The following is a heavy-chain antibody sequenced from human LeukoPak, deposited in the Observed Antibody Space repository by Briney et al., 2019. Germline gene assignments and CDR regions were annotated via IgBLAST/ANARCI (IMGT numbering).Heavy chain of an antibody. Sequence: CKYSFTSYWIGWVRQMPGKGLEWVSAISGSGDNGDNTYYADSVKGQFTIFRDNSKNTLYLQMNSLSAEDAAVYYCAKSGSTSWYLDHWGQGTLVTVSS. CDR2: ISGSGDNGDNT. CDR1: KYSFTSYW. J-gene: IGHJ4*02. CDR3: AKSGSTSWYLDH. D-gene: IGHD6-13*01. V-gene: IGHV3-23*01.